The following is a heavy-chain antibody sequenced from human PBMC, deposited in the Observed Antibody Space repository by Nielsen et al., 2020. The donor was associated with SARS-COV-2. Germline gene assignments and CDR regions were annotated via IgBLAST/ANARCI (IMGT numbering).Heavy chain of an antibody. CDR1: GFTFSSYG. D-gene: IGHD3-10*01. J-gene: IGHJ4*02. CDR2: IWYDGSNK. Sequence: EGSLRLSCAASGFTFSSYGMHWVRQAPGKGLEWVAVIWYDGSNKYYADSVKGRFTISRDNSKNTLYLQMNSLRAEDTAVYYCARDMYYYGSGSYYPPDYWGQGTLVTVSS. CDR3: ARDMYYYGSGSYYPPDY. V-gene: IGHV3-33*01.